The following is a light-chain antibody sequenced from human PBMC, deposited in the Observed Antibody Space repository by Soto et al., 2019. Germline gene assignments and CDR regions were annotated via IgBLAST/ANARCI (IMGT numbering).Light chain of an antibody. CDR2: DVS. V-gene: IGKV1-5*01. CDR3: QQLNSYPQT. J-gene: IGKJ5*01. Sequence: DIQMTQSPSTLSASVGDRVTITCRASQSTSSWLAWYQQKPGKAPKVLIYDVSSLESGVPSRFSGSGSGPDFTLTISSLQPEDSATYFCQQLNSYPQTFGQGTRLEIK. CDR1: QSTSSW.